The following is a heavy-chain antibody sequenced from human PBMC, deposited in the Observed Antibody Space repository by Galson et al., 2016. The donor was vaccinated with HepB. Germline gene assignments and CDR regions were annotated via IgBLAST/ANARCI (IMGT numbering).Heavy chain of an antibody. Sequence: PALVKPTQTLTLTCSFSGFSLNTTEMCVSWIRQSPGKALEWLTMIDWDDDKYYSVSLKTRLTIWKDTSKNQVVFKMTNMDPVDTATYFCARTRHNVLNGYIDYWGQGVQVTVSS. CDR3: ARTRHNVLNGYIDY. CDR1: GFSLNTTEMC. D-gene: IGHD3-9*01. V-gene: IGHV2-70*13. J-gene: IGHJ4*02. CDR2: IDWDDDK.